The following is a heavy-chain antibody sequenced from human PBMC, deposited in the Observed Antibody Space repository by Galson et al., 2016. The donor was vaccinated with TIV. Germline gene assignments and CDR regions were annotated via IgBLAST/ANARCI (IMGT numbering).Heavy chain of an antibody. J-gene: IGHJ4*02. D-gene: IGHD3-9*01. Sequence: ETLSLTCTVSGGSINSYYWSWIRQPPGKGLEWIGYIFYSGTTNYNPSLESRVTIPLDTSKNQFSLKLSSVTAADTALYYWARGRSTTPTGTPFDYWGPGTLVTVSS. CDR3: ARGRSTTPTGTPFDY. CDR2: IFYSGTT. V-gene: IGHV4-59*01. CDR1: GGSINSYY.